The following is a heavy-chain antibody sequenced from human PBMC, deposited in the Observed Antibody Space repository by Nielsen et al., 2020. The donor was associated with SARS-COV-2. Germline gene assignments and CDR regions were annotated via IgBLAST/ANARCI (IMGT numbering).Heavy chain of an antibody. CDR2: INWNGGST. CDR1: GFTFDDYG. CDR3: ARTYSGSYYGRDDAFDI. Sequence: GESLKISCAASGFTFDDYGMSWVRQAPGKGLEWVSGINWNGGSTGYADSVKGRFTISRDNAKNPLYLQMNSLRAEDTALYHCARTYSGSYYGRDDAFDIWGQGTMVTVSS. V-gene: IGHV3-20*01. J-gene: IGHJ3*02. D-gene: IGHD1-26*01.